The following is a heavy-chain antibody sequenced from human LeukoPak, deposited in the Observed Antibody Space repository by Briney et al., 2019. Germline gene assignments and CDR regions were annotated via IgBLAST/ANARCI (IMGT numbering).Heavy chain of an antibody. J-gene: IGHJ4*02. V-gene: IGHV3-23*01. CDR2: ITSGSGGST. Sequence: PGGSLRLSCAASGFTFNNYALSWVRQAPGKGLEWVSAITSGSGGSTYYADSVKGRFTISRDNSKNTLYLQMNSLRAEDTAVYYCAKAPVAGTARVPAHYFDSWAQGTLVTVSS. CDR3: AKAPVAGTARVPAHYFDS. D-gene: IGHD6-19*01. CDR1: GFTFNNYA.